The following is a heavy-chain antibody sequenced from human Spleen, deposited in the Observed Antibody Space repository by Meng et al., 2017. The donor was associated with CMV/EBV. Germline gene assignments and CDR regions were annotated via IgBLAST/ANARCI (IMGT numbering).Heavy chain of an antibody. D-gene: IGHD2-2*01. J-gene: IGHJ5*02. V-gene: IGHV2-26*01. CDR3: ARVNVTLVPADIVFDP. CDR1: GFSLNNPLMG. Sequence: GSTLMKPTATLTLTCTVAGFSLNNPLMGVTWIRQPPAEALEWLAHIFSDDEKSYITSVKNRLTISKDTSKSQVVLTMTSMGPVDTAAYYCARVNVTLVPADIVFDPWGQGTQVTVSS. CDR2: IFSDDEK.